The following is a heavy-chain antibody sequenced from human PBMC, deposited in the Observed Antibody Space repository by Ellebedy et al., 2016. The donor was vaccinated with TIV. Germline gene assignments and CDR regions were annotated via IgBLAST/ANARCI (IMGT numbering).Heavy chain of an antibody. V-gene: IGHV5-10-1*01. Sequence: GESLKISXQGSGFTFTAHWISWVRQQPRTSLEWMGRIAPSDSFIYYNPSIQGHVTMSADKSINTVYLQWSSLKASDTAMYYCARTYGDYISGYYYYYGLDVWGQGTAVTVSS. D-gene: IGHD4-17*01. CDR3: ARTYGDYISGYYYYYGLDV. J-gene: IGHJ6*02. CDR1: GFTFTAHW. CDR2: IAPSDSFI.